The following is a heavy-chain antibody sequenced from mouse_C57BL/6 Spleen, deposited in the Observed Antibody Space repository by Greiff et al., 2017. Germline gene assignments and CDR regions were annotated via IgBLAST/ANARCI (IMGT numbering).Heavy chain of an antibody. D-gene: IGHD4-1*01. Sequence: EVQLVESGEGLVKPGGSLKLSCAASGFTFSSSAMSWVRQTPEKRLEWVAYISSGGDYIYYAATVKGRFTISRDNARNTLYLQMSSLKSEDTAMYYCTRGQITGKCFDYWGQGTTLTVSS. J-gene: IGHJ2*01. CDR2: ISSGGDYI. V-gene: IGHV5-9-1*02. CDR3: TRGQITGKCFDY. CDR1: GFTFSSSA.